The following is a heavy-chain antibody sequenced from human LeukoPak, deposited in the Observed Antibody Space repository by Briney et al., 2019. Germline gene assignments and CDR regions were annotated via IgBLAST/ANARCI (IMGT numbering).Heavy chain of an antibody. Sequence: SEALSLTCTASGGSIGSSSYFWGWVRQPSGKGLEWIGSFSYRGGAYHNPSLASRVTISRDTSTSQFSLKLRSVTAADTAVYYCARQVARSLISLRLVSLDSFDIWGQGTTVTVSS. CDR1: GGSIGSSSYF. D-gene: IGHD3-10*01. V-gene: IGHV4-39*07. CDR2: FSYRGGA. CDR3: ARQVARSLISLRLVSLDSFDI. J-gene: IGHJ3*02.